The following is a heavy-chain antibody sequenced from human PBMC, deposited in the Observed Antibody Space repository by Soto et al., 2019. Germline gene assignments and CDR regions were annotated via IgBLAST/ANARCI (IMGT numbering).Heavy chain of an antibody. J-gene: IGHJ6*02. CDR2: ISYDGSNK. V-gene: IGHV3-30-3*01. CDR3: IWSGYYVDYYGMDV. D-gene: IGHD3-3*01. CDR1: GFTFSSYA. Sequence: VGSLRLSCAASGFTFSSYAMHWVRQAPGKGLEWVAVISYDGSNKYYADSVKGRFTISRDNSKNTLYLQMNSLRAEDTAVYYCIWSGYYVDYYGMDVWGQGTTVTVSS.